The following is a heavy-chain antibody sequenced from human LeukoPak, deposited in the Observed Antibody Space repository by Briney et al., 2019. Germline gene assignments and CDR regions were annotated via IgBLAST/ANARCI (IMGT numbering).Heavy chain of an antibody. CDR2: VFGGGNT. V-gene: IGHV3-53*01. CDR1: GFTVSSNY. Sequence: GGSLRLSCAASGFTVSSNYMSWVRQAPGKGLEWVSVVFGGGNTYYADSVKGRFTISRDTFKNTVNLEMNSLRAEDTAVYYCASWPGGWYGEDSWGQGTLVTVSS. CDR3: ASWPGGWYGEDS. D-gene: IGHD6-19*01. J-gene: IGHJ4*02.